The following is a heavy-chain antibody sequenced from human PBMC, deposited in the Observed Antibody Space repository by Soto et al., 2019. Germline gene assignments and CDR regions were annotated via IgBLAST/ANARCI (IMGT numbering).Heavy chain of an antibody. D-gene: IGHD2-15*01. J-gene: IGHJ5*02. V-gene: IGHV3-9*01. Sequence: PGGSLRLSCAASGFTFDDYAMHWVRQAPGKGLEWVSGISWNSGSIGYADSVKGRFTIPRDNAKNSLYLQMNSLRAEDTALYYCARDGEEVVVAATPRPWFDPWGQGTLVTVSS. CDR1: GFTFDDYA. CDR2: ISWNSGSI. CDR3: ARDGEEVVVAATPRPWFDP.